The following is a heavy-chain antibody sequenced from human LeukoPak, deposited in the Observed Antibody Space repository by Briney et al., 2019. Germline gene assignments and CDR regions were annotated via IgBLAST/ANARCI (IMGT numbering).Heavy chain of an antibody. CDR1: GFTFDDYA. V-gene: IGHV3-9*01. J-gene: IGHJ3*02. CDR2: ISWNSGSI. CDR3: AKASSGPDAFDI. D-gene: IGHD3-3*01. Sequence: GGSLRLSCAASGFTFDDYAMHWVRQAPGKGLEWVSGISWNSGSIGYADSVKGRLTISRDNAKNSLYLQMNSLRAEDTALYYCAKASSGPDAFDIWGQGTMVTVSS.